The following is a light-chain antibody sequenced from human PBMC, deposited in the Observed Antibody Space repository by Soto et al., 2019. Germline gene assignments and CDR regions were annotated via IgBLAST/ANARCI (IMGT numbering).Light chain of an antibody. CDR2: LGS. V-gene: IGKV2-28*01. Sequence: DIVMTQSPLSLPVTPGEPASISCRSSQSLLHSNGCNYLDWYLQKPGQSPQLLIYLGSNRTSGVPDRFSGSGSGTDFTLKISRVEAEDVGVYYCMQALQTPYTFGLGTKLEIK. CDR3: MQALQTPYT. J-gene: IGKJ2*01. CDR1: QSLLHSNGCNY.